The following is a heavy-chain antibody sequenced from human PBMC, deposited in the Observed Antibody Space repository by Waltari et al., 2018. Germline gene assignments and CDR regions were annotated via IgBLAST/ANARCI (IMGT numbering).Heavy chain of an antibody. CDR3: ARGPGLTMVQGAYFDY. CDR1: GGSFSGYY. CDR2: INHSGST. D-gene: IGHD3-10*01. Sequence: QVQLQQWGAGLLKPSETLSLTCAVYGGSFSGYYWSWIRQPPGKGLEWIGEINHSGSTNYNPSLKSRVTIAVDTSKNQFSLKLSSVTAADTAVYYCARGPGLTMVQGAYFDYWGQGTLVTVSS. J-gene: IGHJ4*02. V-gene: IGHV4-34*01.